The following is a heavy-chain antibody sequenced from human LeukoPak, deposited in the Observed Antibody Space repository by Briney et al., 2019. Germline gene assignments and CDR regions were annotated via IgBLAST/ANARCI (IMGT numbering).Heavy chain of an antibody. D-gene: IGHD3-22*01. V-gene: IGHV1-69*04. Sequence: GASVKVSCKASGGTLSSYAISWVRQAPGQGLEWMGRIIPILGIANYAQKFQGRVTITADKSTSTAYMELSSLRSEDTAVYYCARGDYYDSSVDYWGQGTLVTVSS. CDR1: GGTLSSYA. CDR2: IIPILGIA. CDR3: ARGDYYDSSVDY. J-gene: IGHJ4*02.